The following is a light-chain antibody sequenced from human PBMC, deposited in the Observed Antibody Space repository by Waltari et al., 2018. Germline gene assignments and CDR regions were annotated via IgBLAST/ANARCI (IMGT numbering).Light chain of an antibody. Sequence: DIQMTQSPSSQSASVGDRVTITCRASQSISSYLNWYQQKPGKAPKLLIYAASSLQSGVPSRFSGSGSGTDFTLTISSLQPEDFATYYCQQSSTFGPGTKVDIK. V-gene: IGKV1-39*01. CDR1: QSISSY. CDR2: AAS. CDR3: QQSST. J-gene: IGKJ3*01.